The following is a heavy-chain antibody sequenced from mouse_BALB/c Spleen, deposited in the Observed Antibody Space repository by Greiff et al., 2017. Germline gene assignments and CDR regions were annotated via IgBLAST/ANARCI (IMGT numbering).Heavy chain of an antibody. CDR3: NAREYGKGFAY. V-gene: IGHV14-4*02. D-gene: IGHD2-10*02. J-gene: IGHJ3*01. CDR1: GFNIKDYY. Sequence: VQLQQSGAELVRSGASVKLSCTASGFNIKDYYMHWVKQRPEQGLEWIGWIDPENGDTVYAPKFQGKATMTADTSSNTAYLQLSSLTSEDTAVYYCNAREYGKGFAYWGQGTLVTVSA. CDR2: IDPENGDT.